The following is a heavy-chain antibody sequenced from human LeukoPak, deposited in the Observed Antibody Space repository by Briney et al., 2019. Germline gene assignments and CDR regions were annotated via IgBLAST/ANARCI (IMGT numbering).Heavy chain of an antibody. CDR1: VYTFTSYG. CDR3: ARAGFRVLSGLVEY. Sequence: GASVKVSCKASVYTFTSYGISWVRQAPGQGLEWMGWISAYNGNTNYAQKLQGRVTMTTDTSTSTAYMELRSLRSDDTAVYYCARAGFRVLSGLVEYWGQGTLVTVSS. J-gene: IGHJ4*02. V-gene: IGHV1-18*01. D-gene: IGHD3-10*01. CDR2: ISAYNGNT.